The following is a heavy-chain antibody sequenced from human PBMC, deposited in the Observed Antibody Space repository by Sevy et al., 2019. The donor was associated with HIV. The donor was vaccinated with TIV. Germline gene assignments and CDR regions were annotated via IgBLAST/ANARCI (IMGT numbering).Heavy chain of an antibody. J-gene: IGHJ4*02. Sequence: GGSLRLSCAASGFTFSTYSMNWVRQAPGKGLEWVSYISRSSRTIYYADSVKGRFTISRDNSKNTLYLQMNSLRAEDTAVYYCAKDLTGFDYWGQGTLVTVSS. V-gene: IGHV3-48*01. CDR2: ISRSSRTI. D-gene: IGHD1-20*01. CDR3: AKDLTGFDY. CDR1: GFTFSTYS.